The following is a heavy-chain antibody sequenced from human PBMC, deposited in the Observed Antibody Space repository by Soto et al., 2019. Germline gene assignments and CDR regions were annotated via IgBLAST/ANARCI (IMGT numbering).Heavy chain of an antibody. Sequence: PGGSLRLSCAASGFTVSSNFMSWVRQAPGMGLEWLSLIYSGGGTYYADSVKGRFTTSRDNSKNTVYLQMNSLRAEDAAVYYCASGRAFDFWGQGTLVTVSS. V-gene: IGHV3-66*01. CDR2: IYSGGGT. J-gene: IGHJ4*02. CDR3: ASGRAFDF. CDR1: GFTVSSNF.